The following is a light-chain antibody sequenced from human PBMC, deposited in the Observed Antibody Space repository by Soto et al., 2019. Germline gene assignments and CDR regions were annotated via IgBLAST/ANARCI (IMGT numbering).Light chain of an antibody. CDR1: SSDVGAYKY. CDR3: SSYAGTSIPYVV. Sequence: QSVLTQPASVSGSPGQSITISCTGTSSDVGAYKYVSWYQQHADKAPKLLIYDVSSRSSGISDRFSGSKSGNTASLTSIGLQAEDEADYYCSSYAGTSIPYVVCGVGTKLTVL. V-gene: IGLV2-14*03. J-gene: IGLJ2*01. CDR2: DVS.